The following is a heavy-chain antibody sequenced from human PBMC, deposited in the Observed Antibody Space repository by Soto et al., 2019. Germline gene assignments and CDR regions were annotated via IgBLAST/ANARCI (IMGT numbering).Heavy chain of an antibody. CDR2: ISSSSSTI. D-gene: IGHD3-9*01. Sequence: PGGSLRLSCAASGFTFSSYSMNWVRQAPGKGLEWVSYISSSSSTIYYADSVKGRFTISRDNAKNSLYLQMNSLRDEDTAVYYCARGPTLDILHGYSYFDYWGQGTLVTVSS. J-gene: IGHJ4*02. CDR1: GFTFSSYS. V-gene: IGHV3-48*02. CDR3: ARGPTLDILHGYSYFDY.